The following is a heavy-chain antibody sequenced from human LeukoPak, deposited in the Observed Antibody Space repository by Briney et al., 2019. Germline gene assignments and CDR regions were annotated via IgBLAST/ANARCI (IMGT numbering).Heavy chain of an antibody. CDR3: ARDRGGRKRYSSSWYPPDY. CDR1: GFTLSSNY. Sequence: GGALRLSCAASGFTLSSNYMSWVGQAAGKGLEWVAVIYSGGSKYYLESVTGGLTIYRDNSNKKRYPQKNSLRAEDTAVYYCARDRGGRKRYSSSWYPPDYWGQGTLVTVSS. D-gene: IGHD6-13*01. CDR2: IYSGGSK. J-gene: IGHJ4*02. V-gene: IGHV3-53*05.